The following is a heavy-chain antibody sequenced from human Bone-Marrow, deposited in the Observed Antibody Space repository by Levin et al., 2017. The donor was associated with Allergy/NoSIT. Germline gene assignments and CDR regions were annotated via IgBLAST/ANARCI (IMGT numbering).Heavy chain of an antibody. CDR3: ARSFNNAFDL. CDR1: GFTFSSYS. CDR2: ISASSTII. V-gene: IGHV3-48*02. Sequence: PGGSLRLSCAASGFTFSSYSMNWVRQAPGKGLEWVSYISASSTIIYYADSVKGRFTISRDYDKNSLFLHMNSLRDEDTALYYCARSFNNAFDLWGQGTMVTVSS. J-gene: IGHJ3*01.